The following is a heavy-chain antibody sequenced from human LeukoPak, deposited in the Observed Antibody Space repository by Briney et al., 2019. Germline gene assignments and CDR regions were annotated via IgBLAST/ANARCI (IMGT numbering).Heavy chain of an antibody. CDR2: IYHSGST. D-gene: IGHD4-17*01. J-gene: IGHJ4*02. CDR3: ARTYGPIDY. Sequence: PSETLSLTCTVSGGSISSYYWSWIRQPPGKGLEWIGYIYHSGSTNYNSSLKSRVTISVDTSKNQFSVRLRSVTAADTAVYYCARTYGPIDYWGQGALVTVSS. V-gene: IGHV4-59*01. CDR1: GGSISSYY.